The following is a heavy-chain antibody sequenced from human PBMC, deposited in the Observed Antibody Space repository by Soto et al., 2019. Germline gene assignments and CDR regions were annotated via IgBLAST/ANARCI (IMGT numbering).Heavy chain of an antibody. CDR1: GYTFTSDD. D-gene: IGHD2-21*01. V-gene: IGHV1-8*01. CDR2: MNPNSGNT. Sequence: QVQLVQSGAEVKKPGASVKVSCKASGYTFTSDDINWVRQATEQGLEWMGWMNPNSGNTGYAQKFQGRVTMTMNTSISTAYMELSSLRSEDTAVYYCARRVRKWGFDPWGQGTLVNVSS. J-gene: IGHJ5*02. CDR3: ARRVRKWGFDP.